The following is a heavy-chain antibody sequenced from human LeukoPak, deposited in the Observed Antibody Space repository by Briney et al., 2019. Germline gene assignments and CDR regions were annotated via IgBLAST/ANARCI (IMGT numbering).Heavy chain of an antibody. CDR1: GFLFSDFIDHT. D-gene: IGHD3-16*01. CDR2: ISSSSTSI. CDR3: AREFSVGGNFDY. V-gene: IGHV3-21*01. J-gene: IGHJ4*02. Sequence: GGSLTLTCADSGFLFSDFIDHTMVWVRQAPGKGLEWVSYISSSSTSISYADSVRGRFSISRDNAQRSLYLHMNSLRDEDTAVYYCAREFSVGGNFDYWGQGTLVIVSS.